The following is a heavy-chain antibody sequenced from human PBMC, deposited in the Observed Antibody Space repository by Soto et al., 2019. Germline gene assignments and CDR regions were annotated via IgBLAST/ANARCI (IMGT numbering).Heavy chain of an antibody. CDR2: IYHRGNT. CDR1: GGSISTTNW. J-gene: IGHJ4*02. CDR3: ARSRAQDPPAY. D-gene: IGHD2-2*01. V-gene: IGHV4-4*02. Sequence: QVQLHQSGPGLVKPSGTLSLNCAVSGGSISTTNWWSWVRQPPGKGLEWIGEIYHRGNTNYSPSFKRRVTLSVDKANNQFSLTLTSVTAADTAVYYCARSRAQDPPAYWGQGTLVTVSS.